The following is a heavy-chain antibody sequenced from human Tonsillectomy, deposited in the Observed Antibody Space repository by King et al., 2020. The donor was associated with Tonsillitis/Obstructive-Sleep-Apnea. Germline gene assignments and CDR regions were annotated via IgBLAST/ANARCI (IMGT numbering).Heavy chain of an antibody. CDR1: LYSFHPYC. CDR3: ARGSLTGIDYYYYYMDV. CDR2: IYPGDSDT. D-gene: IGHD7-27*01. Sequence: SLTLSCPFALYSFHPYCHGCFGTLHWNGLACLCLIYPGDSDTRYSPSFQGQVTISPDKSISTAYLQWSSLKASDTGKYYCARGSLTGIDYYYYYMDVWGKGTTVTVSS. J-gene: IGHJ6*03. V-gene: IGHV5-51*01.